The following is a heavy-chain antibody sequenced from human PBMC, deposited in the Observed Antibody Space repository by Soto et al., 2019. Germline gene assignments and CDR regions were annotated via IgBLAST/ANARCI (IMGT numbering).Heavy chain of an antibody. J-gene: IGHJ3*02. Sequence: GGSLRLSCTASGFTFGDYAMSWFRQAPGKGLEWVGFIRSKAYGGTTEYAASVKGRFTISRDDSKSIAYLQMNSLKTEDTAVYYCTRESSNWSGYSSGWATHDAFDIWGQGTMVTVSS. CDR3: TRESSNWSGYSSGWATHDAFDI. CDR1: GFTFGDYA. D-gene: IGHD6-19*01. V-gene: IGHV3-49*03. CDR2: IRSKAYGGTT.